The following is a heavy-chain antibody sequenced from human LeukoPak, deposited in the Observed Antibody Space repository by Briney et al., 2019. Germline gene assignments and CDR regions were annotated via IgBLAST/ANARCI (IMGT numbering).Heavy chain of an antibody. CDR2: INPSGGST. Sequence: ASVKVSCKASGYTFTSYYMHWVRQAPGQGLEWMGIINPSGGSTSYAQKFQGRVTITADESTSTAYMELSSLRSEDTAVYYCARPAVAGTYYFDYWGQGTLVTVSS. CDR3: ARPAVAGTYYFDY. CDR1: GYTFTSYY. J-gene: IGHJ4*02. V-gene: IGHV1-46*01. D-gene: IGHD6-19*01.